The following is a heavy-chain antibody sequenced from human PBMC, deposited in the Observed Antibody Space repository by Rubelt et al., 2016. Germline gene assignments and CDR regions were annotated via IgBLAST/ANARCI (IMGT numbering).Heavy chain of an antibody. Sequence: QVQLVQSGAEVKRPGASVRVSCKASGYTFTGNYMHWVRQAPGQGLEWMGWISPYHGNTKYGQNFQGRVTMTTDRARWTGDMELRTLGSDDTALYYCARDRSSSDSWCQETLVTDSS. CDR2: ISPYHGNT. CDR1: GYTFTGNY. J-gene: IGHJ4*02. D-gene: IGHD6-6*01. CDR3: ARDRSSSDS. V-gene: IGHV1-2*02.